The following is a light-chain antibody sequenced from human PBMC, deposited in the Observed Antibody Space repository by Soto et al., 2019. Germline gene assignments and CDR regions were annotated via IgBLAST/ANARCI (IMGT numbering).Light chain of an antibody. CDR1: QSVSNW. Sequence: DIQMTQSPSTLSASVGDRVTITCRASQSVSNWLAWYQQKPGKAPKLLIFDASTLESGVPSRFSGSGSGTEFTLTISSLQPADFATYYCQQYNSYSPAFGQGTKVEIK. CDR2: DAS. V-gene: IGKV1-5*01. J-gene: IGKJ1*01. CDR3: QQYNSYSPA.